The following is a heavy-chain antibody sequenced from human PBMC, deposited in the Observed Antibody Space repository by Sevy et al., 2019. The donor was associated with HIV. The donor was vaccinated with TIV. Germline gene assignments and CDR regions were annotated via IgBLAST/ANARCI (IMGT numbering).Heavy chain of an antibody. Sequence: ASVKVSCKVSGYTLSQIYMHWVRQAPGKGLEWMGSFDPEDGETIYAQKFQARVTMTEDTSTDTAYMELSSLRSDDTAVYYCATTKDYYDSSGSPFDSWGQGTLVTVSS. CDR1: GYTLSQIY. CDR2: FDPEDGET. J-gene: IGHJ4*02. CDR3: ATTKDYYDSSGSPFDS. D-gene: IGHD3-22*01. V-gene: IGHV1-24*01.